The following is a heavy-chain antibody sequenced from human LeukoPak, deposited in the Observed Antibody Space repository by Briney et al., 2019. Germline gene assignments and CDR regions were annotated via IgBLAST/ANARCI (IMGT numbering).Heavy chain of an antibody. J-gene: IGHJ4*02. CDR3: ARTYYYDSSGYYSRGYYFDY. CDR1: GFTFSSNA. D-gene: IGHD3-22*01. Sequence: GGSLRLSCAAPGFTFSSNAMSWVRQAPGKGLEWVSATSGSGGSTYYADSVKGRFTISRDNSKNTLYLQMNSLRAEDTAVYYCARTYYYDSSGYYSRGYYFDYWGQGTLVTVSS. CDR2: TSGSGGST. V-gene: IGHV3-23*01.